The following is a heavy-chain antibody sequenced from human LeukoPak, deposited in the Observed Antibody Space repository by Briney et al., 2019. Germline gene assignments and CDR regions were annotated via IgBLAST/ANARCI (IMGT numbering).Heavy chain of an antibody. J-gene: IGHJ4*02. CDR2: ISSGGSVM. CDR3: TRDLEY. Sequence: PEGSLRLSCGASGYTFSDYTMNWVRQAPGKGPEWISYISSGGSVMHYADSVKGRFTISRDNVENSLYLQMNSLRVEGTAVYYCTRDLEYWGQGVLVTVSS. CDR1: GYTFSDYT. V-gene: IGHV3-48*01.